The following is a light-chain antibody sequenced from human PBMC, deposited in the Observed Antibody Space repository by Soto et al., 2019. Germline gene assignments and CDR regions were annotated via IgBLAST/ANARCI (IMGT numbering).Light chain of an antibody. CDR2: AAS. J-gene: IGKJ5*01. V-gene: IGKV1-12*01. CDR3: QQANSFPIT. CDR1: QGISSW. Sequence: DIQMTQSPSSVSASVGDRVTITCRASQGISSWLAWDQQKPVKAPKLLIYAASSLQSGVPSRFSGSGSGTDFTLTISSLQPEDFGTYYWQQANSFPITFGQGTRLEIK.